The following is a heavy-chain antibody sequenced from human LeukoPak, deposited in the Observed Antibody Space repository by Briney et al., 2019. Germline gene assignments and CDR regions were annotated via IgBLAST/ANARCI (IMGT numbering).Heavy chain of an antibody. CDR1: GFTFSSYA. D-gene: IGHD1-26*01. CDR2: IPSDGSNK. V-gene: IGHV3-30-3*01. Sequence: GRSLRLSCAASGFTFSSYAMHWVRQAPGKGLEWVAVIPSDGSNKYYADSVRGRFTISRDNSKNTLYLQMNSLRAEDTAMYYCAREVVGAIYFGYWGQGTLVTVSS. J-gene: IGHJ4*02. CDR3: AREVVGAIYFGY.